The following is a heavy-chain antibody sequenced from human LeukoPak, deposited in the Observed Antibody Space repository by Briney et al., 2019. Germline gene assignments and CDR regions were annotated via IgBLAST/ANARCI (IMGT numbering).Heavy chain of an antibody. Sequence: ASVKVSYKASGYTFTGYYMHWVRQAPGQGLEWMGRINPNSGGTNYAQKFQGRVTMTRDTSISTAYMELSRLRSDDTAVYYCARGRGYYGSGSSAYYYGMDVWGQGTTVTVSS. D-gene: IGHD3-10*01. CDR3: ARGRGYYGSGSSAYYYGMDV. CDR2: INPNSGGT. J-gene: IGHJ6*02. V-gene: IGHV1-2*06. CDR1: GYTFTGYY.